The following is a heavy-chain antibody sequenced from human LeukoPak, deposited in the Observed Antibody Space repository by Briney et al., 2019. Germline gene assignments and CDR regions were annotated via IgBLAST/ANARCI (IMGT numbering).Heavy chain of an antibody. V-gene: IGHV4-31*03. J-gene: IGHJ1*01. Sequence: SETLSLTYTVSGGSISSGGYYWTWIRQHPGKGLEWIGYIYYSGSTYYNPSLKSRVTISVDTSKNQFSLKLSSVTAADTAVYYCALGYCGGGSCYAREYFQHWGQGTLVTVSS. CDR2: IYYSGST. CDR1: GGSISSGGYY. D-gene: IGHD2-15*01. CDR3: ALGYCGGGSCYAREYFQH.